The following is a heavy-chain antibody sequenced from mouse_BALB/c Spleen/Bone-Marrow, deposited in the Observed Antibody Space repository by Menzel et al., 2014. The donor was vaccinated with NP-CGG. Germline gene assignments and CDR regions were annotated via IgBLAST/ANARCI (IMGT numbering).Heavy chain of an antibody. Sequence: QVQLKDSGAELVKPGASVKLSCKASGYTFTSYYMYWVRQRPGQGLEWIGEINPINGGTNFSEKFKSRATLTVDKSSSTAFMQLSTLTSEDSAVYYCTRSNYGYWYFDVWGAGTTVTVSS. CDR2: INPINGGT. CDR1: GYTFTSYY. D-gene: IGHD1-1*01. V-gene: IGHV1S81*02. CDR3: TRSNYGYWYFDV. J-gene: IGHJ1*01.